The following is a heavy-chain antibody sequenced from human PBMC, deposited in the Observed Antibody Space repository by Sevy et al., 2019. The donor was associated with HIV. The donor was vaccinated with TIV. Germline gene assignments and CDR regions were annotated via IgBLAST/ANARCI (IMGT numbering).Heavy chain of an antibody. V-gene: IGHV1-24*01. J-gene: IGHJ4*02. CDR1: GYTLTELS. CDR2: FDPEDGET. D-gene: IGHD6-19*01. CDR3: ATNSPGYSSGWYLSREV. Sequence: ASVKVSCKVSGYTLTELSMHWARQAPGIGLEWMGGFDPEDGETIYAQKFQGRVTMTEDTSTDTAYMELSSLRSEDTAVYYCATNSPGYSSGWYLSREVWGQGTLVTISS.